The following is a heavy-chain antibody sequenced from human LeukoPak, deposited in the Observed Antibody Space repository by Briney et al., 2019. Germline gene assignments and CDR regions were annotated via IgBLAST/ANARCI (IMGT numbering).Heavy chain of an antibody. CDR1: GFTFSSYA. D-gene: IGHD3-16*02. V-gene: IGHV3-23*01. CDR2: ISAGGGTT. Sequence: GGSLRLSCAASGFTFSSYAMTWVRQAPGKGLEWVSAISAGGGTTNYADSVKGRFTISRDNSKNTLYLEMNTLRAEDTAVYYCAKGQVWGKLSSVFDPWGQGTLVTVSS. CDR3: AKGQVWGKLSSVFDP. J-gene: IGHJ5*02.